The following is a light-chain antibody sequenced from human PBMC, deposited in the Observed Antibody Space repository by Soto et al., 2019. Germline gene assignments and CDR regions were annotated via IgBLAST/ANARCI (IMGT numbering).Light chain of an antibody. J-gene: IGLJ1*01. CDR1: SSNIGAGYD. V-gene: IGLV1-40*01. CDR2: GNS. Sequence: QAVVTQPPSVSGAPGQRVTISCTGSSSNIGAGYDVHWYLHLPGTAPKLLIYGNSNRPSGVPDRFSGSKSGTSASLAITGLQAEDEADYYCQSYDSSLSGYNYVFGTGTKLTVL. CDR3: QSYDSSLSGYNYV.